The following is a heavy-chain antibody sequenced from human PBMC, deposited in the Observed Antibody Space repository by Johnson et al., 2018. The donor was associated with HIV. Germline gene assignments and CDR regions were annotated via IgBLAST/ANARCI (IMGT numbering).Heavy chain of an antibody. CDR2: IYSGGST. CDR1: GFSFSSYD. V-gene: IGHV3-66*01. Sequence: VQLVESGGGVVPPGRSLRVSCGASGFSFSSYDMHWVRQAPGKGLEWVSVIYSGGSTYYADSVKGRFTISRDNSKNTVYLQMNSLRVEDTAVYYCARDRGLDAFDIWGQGTMVTVSS. CDR3: ARDRGLDAFDI. D-gene: IGHD3-10*01. J-gene: IGHJ3*02.